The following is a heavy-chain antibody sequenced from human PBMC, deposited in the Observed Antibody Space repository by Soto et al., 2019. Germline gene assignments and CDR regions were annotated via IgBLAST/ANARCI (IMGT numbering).Heavy chain of an antibody. CDR2: IYHTGST. V-gene: IGHV4-31*03. J-gene: IGHJ4*02. Sequence: SKPLSPSFCASGGSMSTVGHYWSWIRQPPGKGLEWIVSIYHTGSTYYSKPLRSRLTMSVDTFKSQFSLRLSTVTAAETAVYYCARATATLRSRNCDYWGQGSLVTVYS. CDR3: ARATATLRSRNCDY. D-gene: IGHD1-26*01. CDR1: GGSMSTVGHY.